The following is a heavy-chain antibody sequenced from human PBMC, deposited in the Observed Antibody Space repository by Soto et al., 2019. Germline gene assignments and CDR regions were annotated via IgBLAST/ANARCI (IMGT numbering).Heavy chain of an antibody. J-gene: IGHJ3*01. CDR3: ASWHEREHAYDV. V-gene: IGHV3-53*01. Sequence: DVQLVESGGGLIQPGESLRLSCAAFGLTVSGTKYVAWVRQAPGKGLEWVSALYDVFGSFYADSVKGRFTTSSDRSKSTVYLQMNDLRPDDTAVFYCASWHEREHAYDVWGQGTTVIVSS. D-gene: IGHD1-1*01. CDR2: LYDVFGS. CDR1: GLTVSGTKY.